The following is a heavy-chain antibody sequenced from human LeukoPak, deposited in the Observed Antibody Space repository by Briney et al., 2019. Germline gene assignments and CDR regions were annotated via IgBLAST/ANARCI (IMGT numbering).Heavy chain of an antibody. CDR2: IIPIFGTA. J-gene: IGHJ4*02. D-gene: IGHD3-3*01. V-gene: IGHV1-69*13. CDR3: ASGEGPIFGVFVYYLDY. Sequence: SVKVSCKASGGTFSSYAISWVRQAPGQGLEWMGGIIPIFGTANYAQKFQGRVTITADESTSTAYMELSSLRSEDTAVYYCASGEGPIFGVFVYYLDYWGQGTLVTVSS. CDR1: GGTFSSYA.